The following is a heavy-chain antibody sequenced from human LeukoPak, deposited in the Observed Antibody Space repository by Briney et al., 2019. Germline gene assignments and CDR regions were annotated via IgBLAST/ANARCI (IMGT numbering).Heavy chain of an antibody. J-gene: IGHJ5*02. Sequence: PSETLSLTCTVPGGSISSYYWSWIRQPPGKGLEWIGYIYYSGSTNYNPSLKSRVTISVETSKNQFSLKLSSVTAADTAVYYCARGIFGVVIPHNWFDPWGQGTLVTVSS. CDR1: GGSISSYY. CDR2: IYYSGST. V-gene: IGHV4-59*01. D-gene: IGHD3-3*01. CDR3: ARGIFGVVIPHNWFDP.